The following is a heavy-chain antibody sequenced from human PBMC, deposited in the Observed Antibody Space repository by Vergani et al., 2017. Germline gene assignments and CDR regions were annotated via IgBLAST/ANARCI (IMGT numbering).Heavy chain of an antibody. J-gene: IGHJ4*02. CDR3: ARGGSSSWYDHLDY. CDR2: INPNSGDT. V-gene: IGHV1-2*02. Sequence: QVQLVQSGADVKRPGASVKVSCKASGYTFSDYHMHWVRQAPGQGLEWMGRINPNSGDTKYAQKFQGRVTMTRDTSINTAYMELSGLRSDGTAVYYCARGGSSSWYDHLDYWCQGTLVTVSA. CDR1: GYTFSDYH. D-gene: IGHD6-13*01.